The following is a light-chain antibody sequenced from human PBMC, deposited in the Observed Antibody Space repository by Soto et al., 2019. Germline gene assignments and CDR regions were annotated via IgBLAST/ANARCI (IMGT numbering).Light chain of an antibody. J-gene: IGLJ1*01. Sequence: CLLTQPPSGSGTPGQRCAISCSGTTSNIGRSTVSWYQQFPGAAPKLLIYGNTQRPLVVPVRFSGSKSDTSASLAIRGLQSEDEADYYCATWNDGIFVFGIGTKVTVL. V-gene: IGLV1-44*01. CDR1: TSNIGRST. CDR2: GNT. CDR3: ATWNDGIFV.